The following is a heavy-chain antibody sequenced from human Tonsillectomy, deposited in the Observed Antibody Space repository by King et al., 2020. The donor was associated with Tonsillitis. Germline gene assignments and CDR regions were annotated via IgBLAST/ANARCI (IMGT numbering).Heavy chain of an antibody. CDR2: IGTAGDT. J-gene: IGHJ4*02. CDR1: GFTFSSYD. CDR3: VRGGSGDIKAVPDY. V-gene: IGHV3-13*01. D-gene: IGHD2-15*01. Sequence: VQLVESGGGLAQPGGSLRLSCAASGFTFSSYDMHWVRQTPGKGLEWVSAIGTAGDTYYPGSVKGRFTISRENAKNSLYLQMNSLRVGDTAVYYCVRGGSGDIKAVPDYWGQGTLVTVSS.